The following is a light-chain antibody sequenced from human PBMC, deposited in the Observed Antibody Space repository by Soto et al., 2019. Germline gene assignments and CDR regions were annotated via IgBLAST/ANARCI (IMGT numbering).Light chain of an antibody. Sequence: QSVLTQSASVSGSPGQSITISCTGTSSDVGGYNYVSWYQQHPGKAPKLMIYDVSNRPSGVSNRFSGSKSGNTASLTISGLQAEDEADYYCSSYTSSSTPLFGGGTKVTVL. V-gene: IGLV2-14*01. CDR1: SSDVGGYNY. J-gene: IGLJ2*01. CDR3: SSYTSSSTPL. CDR2: DVS.